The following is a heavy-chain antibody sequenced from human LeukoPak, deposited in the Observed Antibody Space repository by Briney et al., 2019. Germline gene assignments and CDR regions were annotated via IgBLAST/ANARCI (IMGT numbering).Heavy chain of an antibody. CDR3: ARYDSRGSASTRFDY. CDR2: IYGTGST. D-gene: IGHD3-16*01. J-gene: IGHJ4*02. V-gene: IGHV4-38-2*01. Sequence: SETLSLTCAVSGYSLGNNYYWGWIRQPPGKGLEWIGRIYGTGSTSYNPSLMNRVTMSVDTSKNHFSLKLTSETAADTAVYYCARYDSRGSASTRFDYWGQGILVTISS. CDR1: GYSLGNNYY.